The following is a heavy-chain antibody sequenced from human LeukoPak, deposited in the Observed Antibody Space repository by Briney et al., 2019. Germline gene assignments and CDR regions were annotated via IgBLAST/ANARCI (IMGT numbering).Heavy chain of an antibody. J-gene: IGHJ3*02. CDR2: IYYSGST. Sequence: SETLSLTCTVSGGFIRTYYWTWIRQPPGKGPEWIGYIYYSGSTNYNPSLRSRVTISVDTSKNQFSLKVSSVTAADTAVYYCARRRTSPEAFYIWGQGTMVTVSS. CDR1: GGFIRTYY. V-gene: IGHV4-59*01. CDR3: ARRRTSPEAFYI.